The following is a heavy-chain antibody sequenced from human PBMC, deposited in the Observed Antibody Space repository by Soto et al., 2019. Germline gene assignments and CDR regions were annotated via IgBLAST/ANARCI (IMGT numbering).Heavy chain of an antibody. CDR3: ATIPRYSFHTSDALDS. CDR1: GGTFYTYT. V-gene: IGHV1-69*13. D-gene: IGHD5-18*01. Sequence: SVKVSCKASGGTFYTYTFSWVRQAPGQGLEWMGSITPIYPTTNYAEKFQGRLTVTADGSTNTAYMELNSLTSEDTAVYYCATIPRYSFHTSDALDSWGQGTLVTVSS. J-gene: IGHJ4*02. CDR2: ITPIYPTT.